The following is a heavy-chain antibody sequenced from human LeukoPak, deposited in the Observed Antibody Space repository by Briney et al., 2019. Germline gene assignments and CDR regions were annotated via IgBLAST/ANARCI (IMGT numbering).Heavy chain of an antibody. Sequence: ASVKVSCKASGYTFTNYAIHWVRQAPGQRLEWMGWINAGNGNTEYSQNLQDRVTITRDTSATTAYMELSSLRSEDTAVYYCARGSYFYGSGSFMGSDYWGQGTLVTISS. CDR2: INAGNGNT. CDR3: ARGSYFYGSGSFMGSDY. D-gene: IGHD3-10*01. V-gene: IGHV1-3*01. J-gene: IGHJ4*02. CDR1: GYTFTNYA.